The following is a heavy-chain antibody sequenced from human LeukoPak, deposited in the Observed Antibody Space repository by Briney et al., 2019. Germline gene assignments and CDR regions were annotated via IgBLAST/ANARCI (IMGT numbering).Heavy chain of an antibody. CDR3: ARSYDYVWGSYRLNWFDL. J-gene: IGHJ5*02. Sequence: ASVKVSCKASGYTFTSYDINWVRQATGQGLEWMGWMNPNSGNTGYAQKFQGRVTMTRNTSISTAYMELSSLRSEDTAVYYCARSYDYVWGSYRLNWFDLWGQGTLVTVSS. CDR1: GYTFTSYD. D-gene: IGHD3-16*02. V-gene: IGHV1-8*01. CDR2: MNPNSGNT.